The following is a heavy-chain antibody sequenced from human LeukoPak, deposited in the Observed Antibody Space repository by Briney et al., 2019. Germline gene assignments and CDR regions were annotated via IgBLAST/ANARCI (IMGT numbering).Heavy chain of an antibody. D-gene: IGHD6-13*01. CDR3: ARLFSSSWYRGAFDL. V-gene: IGHV4-39*01. CDR2: IYYSRNT. Sequence: PSETLSLTCTVSGGSISSSSYYWGWIRQPPGKGLEWIGSIYYSRNTYYNPSLKSRVTISVDTSKNQFSLKLSSVTAADTAVYYCARLFSSSWYRGAFDLWGQGTMVTVSS. J-gene: IGHJ3*01. CDR1: GGSISSSSYY.